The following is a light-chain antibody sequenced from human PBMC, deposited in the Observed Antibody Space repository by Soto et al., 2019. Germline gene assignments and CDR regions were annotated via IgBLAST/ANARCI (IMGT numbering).Light chain of an antibody. Sequence: QSALTQPPSVSGSPGQTITISCTATTSNVGDYNYVSWYQQYPGKAPKPIIYHVSNRPSGVSHRFSGSKSGATASLTISGLPAEDAADYYCSSDTSGGSVIFGGGTKLTVL. CDR2: HVS. V-gene: IGLV2-14*01. CDR1: TSNVGDYNY. J-gene: IGLJ2*01. CDR3: SSDTSGGSVI.